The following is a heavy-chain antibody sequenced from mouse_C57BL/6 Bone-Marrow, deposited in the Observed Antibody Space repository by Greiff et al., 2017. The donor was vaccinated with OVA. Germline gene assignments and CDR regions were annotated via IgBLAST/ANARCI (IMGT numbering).Heavy chain of an antibody. V-gene: IGHV1-81*01. CDR1: GYTFTSYG. CDR3: ARWGIYYYRYWYIDV. CDR2: IYPRSGNT. J-gene: IGHJ1*03. D-gene: IGHD1-1*01. Sequence: QVQLQQSGAELARPGASVKLSCKASGYTFTSYGISWVKQRTGQGLEWIGEIYPRSGNTYYNETFKGKATLTADKSSSTAYMELRSLTSEDSAVYVCARWGIYYYRYWYIDVWGTGTTVTGSS.